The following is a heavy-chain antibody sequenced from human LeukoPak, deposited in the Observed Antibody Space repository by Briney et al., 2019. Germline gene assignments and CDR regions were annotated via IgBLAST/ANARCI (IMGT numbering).Heavy chain of an antibody. Sequence: RGSLRLSCAASGFTFSSYAMSWVRQAPGKGLEWVSVIYSGGSTYYADSVKGRFTISIENYKNTLYLQMNSLRAEDTAIYYCAREGDSNGWYGGLDYWGQGTLITVSS. D-gene: IGHD6-19*01. CDR2: IYSGGST. V-gene: IGHV3-66*01. CDR3: AREGDSNGWYGGLDY. CDR1: GFTFSSYA. J-gene: IGHJ4*02.